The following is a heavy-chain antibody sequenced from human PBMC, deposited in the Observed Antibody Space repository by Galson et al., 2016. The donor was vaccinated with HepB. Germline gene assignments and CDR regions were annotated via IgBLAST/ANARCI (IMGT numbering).Heavy chain of an antibody. Sequence: SLRLSCAASGFTFTNYAMTWVRQAPGKGLEWVSAITGSGGSTYYADSVKGRFTISRDNSKNTLFLHMNRLRAEDTAVYYCAKLRVPITIFGVVIIGGWFDPWGQGTLVTVSS. CDR1: GFTFTNYA. D-gene: IGHD3-3*01. J-gene: IGHJ5*02. CDR3: AKLRVPITIFGVVIIGGWFDP. V-gene: IGHV3-23*01. CDR2: ITGSGGST.